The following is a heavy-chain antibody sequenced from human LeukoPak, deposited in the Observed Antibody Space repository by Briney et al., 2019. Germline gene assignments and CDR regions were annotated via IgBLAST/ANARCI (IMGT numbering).Heavy chain of an antibody. CDR1: GGTFSSYA. Sequence: ASVKVSCKASGGTFSSYAISWVRQAPGQGLEWMGGIIPIFGTANYAQKFQGRVTITADESTSTAYMELSSLRSEDTAVYYCARDVSGYSYGYGDYWGQGTLVTVSS. D-gene: IGHD5-18*01. CDR2: IIPIFGTA. V-gene: IGHV1-69*01. J-gene: IGHJ4*02. CDR3: ARDVSGYSYGYGDY.